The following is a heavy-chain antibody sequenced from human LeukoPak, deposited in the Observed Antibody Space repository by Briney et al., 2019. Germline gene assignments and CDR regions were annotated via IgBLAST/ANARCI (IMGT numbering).Heavy chain of an antibody. CDR2: ISAYNGNT. Sequence: ASVKVSCKASGYTFTSYGISWVRQAPGQGLEWMGWISAYNGNTNYAQKHQGRVTMTTDTSTSTAYMELRSLRFDDTAVYYCARDLGGSPKGYFDLWGRGTLVTVSS. CDR3: ARDLGGSPKGYFDL. J-gene: IGHJ2*01. D-gene: IGHD3-16*01. CDR1: GYTFTSYG. V-gene: IGHV1-18*01.